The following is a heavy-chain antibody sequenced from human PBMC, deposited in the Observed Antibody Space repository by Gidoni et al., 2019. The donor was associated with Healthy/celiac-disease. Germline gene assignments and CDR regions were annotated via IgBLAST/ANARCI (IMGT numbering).Heavy chain of an antibody. J-gene: IGHJ5*02. CDR1: GFTFSSYS. D-gene: IGHD3-22*01. Sequence: EVQLVESGGGLVKPGGSLRLSCAASGFTFSSYSMNWVRQAPGKGLEWVSSISSSSSYIYYADSVKGRFTISRDNAKNSLYLQMNSLRAEDTAVYYCARDYYDSSGYYNNWFDPWGQGTLVTVSS. CDR3: ARDYYDSSGYYNNWFDP. V-gene: IGHV3-21*01. CDR2: ISSSSSYI.